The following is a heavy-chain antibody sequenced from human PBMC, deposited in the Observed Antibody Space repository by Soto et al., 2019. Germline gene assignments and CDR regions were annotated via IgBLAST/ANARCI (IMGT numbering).Heavy chain of an antibody. D-gene: IGHD3-3*01. CDR3: ARRPRAEHDCDY. J-gene: IGHJ4*02. CDR2: IYPGDSDT. Sequence: GESLKISCKGSGDSFTSSWIGWVRQMPGKGLELLGIIYPGDSDTRYSPSFQGQVTISADKSTSTAYLQWTSLKASDSAMYYCARRPRAEHDCDYWGQGTPVTGS. V-gene: IGHV5-51*01. CDR1: GDSFTSSW.